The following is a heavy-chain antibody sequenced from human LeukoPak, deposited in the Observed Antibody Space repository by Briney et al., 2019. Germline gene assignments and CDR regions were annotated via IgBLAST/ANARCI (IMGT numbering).Heavy chain of an antibody. Sequence: SVKVSCKASGGTFSSYTISWVRQAPGQGLEWMGGIIPIFGTANYAQKFQGRVTITADESTSTAYMELSSLRSEDTAVYYCARKVEAGLEAFDIWGQGTMVTVSS. CDR3: ARKVEAGLEAFDI. D-gene: IGHD6-19*01. J-gene: IGHJ3*02. CDR1: GGTFSSYT. V-gene: IGHV1-69*13. CDR2: IIPIFGTA.